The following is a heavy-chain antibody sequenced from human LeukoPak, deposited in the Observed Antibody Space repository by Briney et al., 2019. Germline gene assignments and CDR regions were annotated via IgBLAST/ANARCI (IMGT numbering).Heavy chain of an antibody. V-gene: IGHV3-66*02. CDR3: ARGNIENYYYYYMDV. Sequence: GGSLRLSCAASGFTVSSNYMSWVRQAPGKGLGWVSVIYSGGSTYYADSAKGRFTISRDNSKNTLYLQMNSLRAEDTAVYYCARGNIENYYYYYMDVWGKGTTVTVSS. CDR1: GFTVSSNY. CDR2: IYSGGST. J-gene: IGHJ6*03.